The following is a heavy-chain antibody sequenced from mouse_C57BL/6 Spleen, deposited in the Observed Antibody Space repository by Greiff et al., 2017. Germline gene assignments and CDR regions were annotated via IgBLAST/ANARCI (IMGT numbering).Heavy chain of an antibody. CDR1: GYSITSGYY. CDR3: ARGGGTDY. D-gene: IGHD4-1*01. V-gene: IGHV3-6*01. J-gene: IGHJ2*01. Sequence: EVQLQQSGPGLVKPSQSLSLTCSVTGYSITSGYYWNWIRQFPGNKLEWMGYISYDGSNNYNPSLKNRISITRDTSKNQFFLKLNSVTTEDTATYYCARGGGTDYWGQGTTLTVSS. CDR2: ISYDGSN.